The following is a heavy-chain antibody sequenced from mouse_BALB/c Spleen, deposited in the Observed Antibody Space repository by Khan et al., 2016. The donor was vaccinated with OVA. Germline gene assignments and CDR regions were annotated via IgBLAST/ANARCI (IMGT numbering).Heavy chain of an antibody. CDR1: GYSITSDYA. Sequence: EVQLQESGPGLVKPSQSLSLTCTVTGYSITSDYAWNWIRQFPGNKLEWMGYISYSGRTSYNPSLKSRISITRDKSKNQVFLQLNSVTTEDTATYYFARSVTITTVVATDFDYWGQGTTLTVSS. V-gene: IGHV3-2*02. D-gene: IGHD1-1*01. CDR3: ARSVTITTVVATDFDY. J-gene: IGHJ2*01. CDR2: ISYSGRT.